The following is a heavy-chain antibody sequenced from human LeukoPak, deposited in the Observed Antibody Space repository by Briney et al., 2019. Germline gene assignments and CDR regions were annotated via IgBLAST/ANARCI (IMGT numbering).Heavy chain of an antibody. V-gene: IGHV4-59*01. CDR2: IYYSGST. J-gene: IGHJ4*02. D-gene: IGHD5-24*01. Sequence: SQTLSLTCTVSGGSISSYYWSWIRQPPGTGLEWIGYIYYSGSTNYNPSLTTRVTISVDTTKNQFSLKLSSVTAADTAVYYCARGTVEMATIPDYWGQGTLVTVSS. CDR3: ARGTVEMATIPDY. CDR1: GGSISSYY.